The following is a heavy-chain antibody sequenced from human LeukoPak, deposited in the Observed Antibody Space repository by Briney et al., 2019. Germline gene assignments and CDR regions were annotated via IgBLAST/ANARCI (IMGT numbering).Heavy chain of an antibody. CDR3: AREGRAYGMDV. Sequence: GRSLRLSCAASGFTFSSYAMHWVRQAPGKGLEWVAVISYDGSNKYYADSVKGRFTISRDNSKNTLYLQMNSLRAEDTAAYYCAREGRAYGMDVWGQGTTVTVSS. J-gene: IGHJ6*02. V-gene: IGHV3-30-3*01. CDR2: ISYDGSNK. CDR1: GFTFSSYA.